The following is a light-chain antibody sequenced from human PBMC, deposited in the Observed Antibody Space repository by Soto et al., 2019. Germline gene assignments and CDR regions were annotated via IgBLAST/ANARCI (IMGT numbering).Light chain of an antibody. J-gene: IGKJ1*01. Sequence: EIVLTQSPATLSLSPGERATLSCRASQSVSSYLAWYQQKPGQAPRLLIYDASNRATGIPDRFSGSGSGTEFTLTISSLQPDDFATYYCQQYNSYSTWTFGQGTKVDIK. V-gene: IGKV3-11*01. CDR1: QSVSSY. CDR2: DAS. CDR3: QQYNSYSTWT.